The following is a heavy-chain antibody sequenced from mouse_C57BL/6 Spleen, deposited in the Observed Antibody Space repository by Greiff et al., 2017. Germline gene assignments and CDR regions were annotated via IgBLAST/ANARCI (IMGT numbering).Heavy chain of an antibody. CDR2: IDPETGGT. CDR1: GYTFTDYE. Sequence: QVQLKQSGAELVRPGASVTLSCKASGYTFTDYEMHWVKQTPVHGLEWIGAIDPETGGTAYNQKFKGKAILTADKSSSTAYMELRSLTSEDSAVYYCTRGRVYDYDWFAYWGQGTLVTVSA. CDR3: TRGRVYDYDWFAY. V-gene: IGHV1-15*01. D-gene: IGHD2-4*01. J-gene: IGHJ3*01.